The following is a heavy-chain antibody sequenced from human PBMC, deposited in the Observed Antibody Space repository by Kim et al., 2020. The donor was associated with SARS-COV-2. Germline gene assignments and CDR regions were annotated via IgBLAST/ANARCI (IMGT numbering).Heavy chain of an antibody. Sequence: SETLSLTCAVYGGSFSGYYWSWIRQPPGKGLEWIGEINHSGSTNYNPSLKSRVTISVDTSKNQFSLKLSSVTAADTAVYYCARESSGQNYGSGSYRAVDYWGQGTLVTVSS. D-gene: IGHD3-10*01. CDR2: INHSGST. CDR3: ARESSGQNYGSGSYRAVDY. J-gene: IGHJ4*02. V-gene: IGHV4-34*01. CDR1: GGSFSGYY.